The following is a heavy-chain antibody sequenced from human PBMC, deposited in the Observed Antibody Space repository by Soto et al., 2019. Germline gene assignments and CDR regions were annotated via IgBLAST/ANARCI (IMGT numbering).Heavy chain of an antibody. CDR3: ARGAYAIPPYYFDY. V-gene: IGHV3-48*02. Sequence: EVQLVESGGGLVQPGGSLRLSCAASGFTFSSYSMNWVRQAPGKGLEWVSYISSSSSTIYYADSVKGRFTISRDNAKNSLYLQMNSLRDEDTAVYYCARGAYAIPPYYFDYWGQGTLVTVSS. CDR1: GFTFSSYS. D-gene: IGHD2-8*01. CDR2: ISSSSSTI. J-gene: IGHJ4*02.